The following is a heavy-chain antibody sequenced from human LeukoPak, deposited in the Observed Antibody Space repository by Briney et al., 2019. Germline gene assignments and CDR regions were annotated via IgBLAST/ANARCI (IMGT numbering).Heavy chain of an antibody. Sequence: ASVKVSCKTSGYTFTSYYKHWVRQAPGQGLEWMGIINPSGGSTSYAPKFQGRVTMTRDTSMSTVYMELSSLRSEDTAVYYCARVAVGGKGNGMDVWGQGTTVTASS. CDR2: INPSGGST. D-gene: IGHD6-19*01. J-gene: IGHJ6*02. CDR3: ARVAVGGKGNGMDV. V-gene: IGHV1-46*01. CDR1: GYTFTSYY.